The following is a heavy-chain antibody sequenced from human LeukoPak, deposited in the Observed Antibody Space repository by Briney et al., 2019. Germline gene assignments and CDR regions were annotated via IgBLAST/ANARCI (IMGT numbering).Heavy chain of an antibody. Sequence: SETLSLTCTVSGGSISSYYWSWIRQPPGKGLEWIGEINHSGSTNYNPSLKSRVTISVDTSKNQFSLKLSSVTAADTAVYYCARHGLDIVVVPAAPAQYCYYYMDVWGKGTTVTISS. CDR1: GGSISSYY. CDR3: ARHGLDIVVVPAAPAQYCYYYMDV. D-gene: IGHD2-2*03. J-gene: IGHJ6*03. V-gene: IGHV4-34*01. CDR2: INHSGST.